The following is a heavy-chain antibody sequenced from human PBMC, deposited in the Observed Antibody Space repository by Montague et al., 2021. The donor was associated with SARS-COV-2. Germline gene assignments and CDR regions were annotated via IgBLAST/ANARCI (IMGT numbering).Heavy chain of an antibody. V-gene: IGHV4-34*01. J-gene: IGHJ4*02. Sequence: SETLSLTCAVYGGSFSGYYWSWIRQPPVKGLEWIGEINHSGSTNYNPSLKSRVTISVDTSKNQFSLKLSSVTAADTAVYYCARGGVTIFGVVITGKGLFRYWGQGTLVTVSS. D-gene: IGHD3-3*01. CDR1: GGSFSGYY. CDR2: INHSGST. CDR3: ARGGVTIFGVVITGKGLFRY.